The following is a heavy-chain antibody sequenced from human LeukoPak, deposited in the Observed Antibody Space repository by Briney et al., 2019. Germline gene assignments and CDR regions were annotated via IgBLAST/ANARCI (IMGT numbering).Heavy chain of an antibody. Sequence: GRSLRLSCAASGFTFSSYSMNWVRQAPGKGLEWVSSISSSSSYIYYADSVKGRFTISRDNAKNSLYLQMNSLRAEDTAVYYCASGSSRLFDWYFDLWGRGTLVTVSS. CDR3: ASGSSRLFDWYFDL. J-gene: IGHJ2*01. CDR2: ISSSSSYI. V-gene: IGHV3-21*01. D-gene: IGHD6-6*01. CDR1: GFTFSSYS.